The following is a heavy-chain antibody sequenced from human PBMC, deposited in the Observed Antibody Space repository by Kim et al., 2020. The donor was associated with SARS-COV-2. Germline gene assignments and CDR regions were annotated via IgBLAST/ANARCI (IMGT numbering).Heavy chain of an antibody. V-gene: IGHV3-7*01. D-gene: IGHD3-22*01. Sequence: GGSLRLSCAASGFTFSSYWMSWVRQAPGKGLEWVANIKQDGSEKYYVDSVKGRFTISRDNAKNSLYLQMNSLRAEDTAVYYCARAPGHTYYYDSSGYYRYNWFDPWGQGTLVTVSS. CDR1: GFTFSSYW. CDR3: ARAPGHTYYYDSSGYYRYNWFDP. CDR2: IKQDGSEK. J-gene: IGHJ5*02.